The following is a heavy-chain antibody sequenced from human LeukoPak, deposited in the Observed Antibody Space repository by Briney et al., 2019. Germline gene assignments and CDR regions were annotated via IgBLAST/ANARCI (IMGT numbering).Heavy chain of an antibody. CDR3: ARDRDLSRYSSSSGFDY. J-gene: IGHJ4*02. CDR2: IWYDGSNK. D-gene: IGHD6-6*01. V-gene: IGHV3-33*01. Sequence: GRSLRLSCAASGFTFSSYGMHWVRQAPGKGLEWVVVIWYDGSNKYYADSVKGRFTISRDNSKNTLYLQMNSLRAEDTAVYYCARDRDLSRYSSSSGFDYWGQGTLVTVSS. CDR1: GFTFSSYG.